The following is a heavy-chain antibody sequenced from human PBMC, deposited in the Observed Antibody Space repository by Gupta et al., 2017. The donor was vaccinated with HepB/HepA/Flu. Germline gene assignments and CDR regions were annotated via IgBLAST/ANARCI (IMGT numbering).Heavy chain of an antibody. Sequence: EVQLVESGGGMVKPGGSLTLSCEASGFTFSHAWMRWVRQAPGKGLEWVGRSESEADGGSTEYNIKVQGRFSISRDDSKNMLYLQMNNLKVEDTGFYYCASTSGRSGWYGFGNWGQGTLVSVSS. V-gene: IGHV3-15*04. CDR3: ASTSGRSGWYGFGN. CDR2: SESEADGGST. D-gene: IGHD6-19*01. CDR1: GFTFSHAW. J-gene: IGHJ4*02.